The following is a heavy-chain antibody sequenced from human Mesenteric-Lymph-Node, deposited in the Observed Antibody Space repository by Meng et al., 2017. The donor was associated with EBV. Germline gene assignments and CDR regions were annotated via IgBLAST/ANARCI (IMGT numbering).Heavy chain of an antibody. V-gene: IGHV1-3*01. CDR1: GYTNYA. J-gene: IGHJ4*02. CDR3: ATAYCGSDCYVHYLIEY. Sequence: QVLLVQVEAEVKKPGASGKVSCKAAGYTNYAMHWVRQAPGQRLEWMGWINAGNGNTEYSQKFQGRVTITRDTSASTAHMEVSSLRSEDTAVYYCATAYCGSDCYVHYLIEYWGQGTLVTVSS. D-gene: IGHD2-21*02. CDR2: INAGNGNT.